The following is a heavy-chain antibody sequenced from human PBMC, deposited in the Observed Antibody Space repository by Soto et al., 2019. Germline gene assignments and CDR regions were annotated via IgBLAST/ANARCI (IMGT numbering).Heavy chain of an antibody. Sequence: EVQLVESGGGLVQPGGSLRLSCAASGFTFSNYAMNWVRQAPGKGLEWVSYISHKSSAIYHADSVKGRFTISRDNTKNSLYLQVNSLRDEDTAVYYCARDPYSSTTLTIIDYWGQGTLVTVSS. J-gene: IGHJ4*02. CDR2: ISHKSSAI. CDR3: ARDPYSSTTLTIIDY. D-gene: IGHD4-17*01. CDR1: GFTFSNYA. V-gene: IGHV3-48*02.